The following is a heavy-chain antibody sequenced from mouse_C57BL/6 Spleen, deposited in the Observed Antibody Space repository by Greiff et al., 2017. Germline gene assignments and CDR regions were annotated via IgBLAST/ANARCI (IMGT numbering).Heavy chain of an antibody. CDR2: ISSGGDYI. V-gene: IGHV5-9-1*02. CDR3: TRDPSTIGGFFDY. D-gene: IGHD2-14*01. J-gene: IGHJ2*01. Sequence: EVKVEESGEGLVKPGGSLKLSCAASGFTFSSYAMSWVRQTPEKRLEWVAYISSGGDYIYYADTVKGRFTISRDNARNTLYLQLSSLKSEDTAMYYCTRDPSTIGGFFDYGGQGTTLTVSS. CDR1: GFTFSSYA.